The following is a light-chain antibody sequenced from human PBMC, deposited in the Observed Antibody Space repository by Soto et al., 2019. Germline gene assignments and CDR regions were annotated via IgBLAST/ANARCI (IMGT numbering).Light chain of an antibody. CDR2: VAF. CDR1: QSIGTY. V-gene: IGKV1-39*01. CDR3: QQSYRTPPT. Sequence: DIQMTQSPSSLSASVGDRVTITCRASQSIGTYLSWYQKKPGEGPKLLIYVAFSLQSGVPSRFSGSGSGTDFTLTISSMQPEDFATYYCQQSYRTPPTFGQGTKVEIK. J-gene: IGKJ1*01.